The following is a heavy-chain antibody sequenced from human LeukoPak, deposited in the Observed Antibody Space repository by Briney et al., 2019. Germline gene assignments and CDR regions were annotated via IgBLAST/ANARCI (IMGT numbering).Heavy chain of an antibody. V-gene: IGHV3-43*01. Sequence: GGSLRLSCAASGFTFDDYTMHWVRQAPGKGLEWVSLISWDGGSTYYADSLKGRFTISRDNSKNSLYLQMNSLRTEDAALYYCAKGSLHIDNWGQGTLVTVSS. CDR2: ISWDGGST. D-gene: IGHD2-21*01. CDR3: AKGSLHIDN. J-gene: IGHJ4*02. CDR1: GFTFDDYT.